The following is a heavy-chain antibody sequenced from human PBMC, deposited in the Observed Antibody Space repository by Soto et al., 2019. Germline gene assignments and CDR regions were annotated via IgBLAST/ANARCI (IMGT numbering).Heavy chain of an antibody. V-gene: IGHV1-2*04. CDR2: INPNSGGT. D-gene: IGHD3-22*01. CDR3: ARGDAYYYDSSGYPYYFDY. Sequence: ASVKVSCKASGYTFTGYYMHWVRQAPGQGLEWMGWINPNSGGTNYAQKFRGWVTMTRDTSISTAYMELSRLRSDDTAVYYCARGDAYYYDSSGYPYYFDYWGQGTLVTVSS. CDR1: GYTFTGYY. J-gene: IGHJ4*02.